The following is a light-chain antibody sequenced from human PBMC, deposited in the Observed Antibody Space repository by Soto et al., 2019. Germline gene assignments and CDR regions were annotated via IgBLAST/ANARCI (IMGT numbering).Light chain of an antibody. CDR1: RGINHY. Sequence: DIQMTQSPSSLSASLGDRVTITCRASRGINHYLAWYQQKPGKVPKLLIYAASTSQSGVPSRISGSGSGKDFTLTISRLEPEDFAVYYCQQYGSSITFGQGTRLEI. CDR3: QQYGSSIT. J-gene: IGKJ5*01. V-gene: IGKV1-27*01. CDR2: AAS.